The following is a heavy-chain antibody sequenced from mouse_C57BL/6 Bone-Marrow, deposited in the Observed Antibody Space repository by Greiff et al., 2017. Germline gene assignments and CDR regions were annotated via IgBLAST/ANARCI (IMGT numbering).Heavy chain of an antibody. J-gene: IGHJ3*01. CDR1: GFSLTSYG. V-gene: IGHV2-2*01. Sequence: QVQLQQSGPGLVQPSQSLSITCTVSGFSLTSYGVHWVRQSPGNGLEWLGVIWSGGSTDYNAAFISRLSISKDNSKSQVFFKMNSLQADDTAIYYCARKGRFAYWGQGTLVTVSA. D-gene: IGHD3-3*01. CDR3: ARKGRFAY. CDR2: IWSGGST.